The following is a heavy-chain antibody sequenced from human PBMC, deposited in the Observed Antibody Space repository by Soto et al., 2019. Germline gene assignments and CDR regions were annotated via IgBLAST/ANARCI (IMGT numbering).Heavy chain of an antibody. CDR1: GYSFTDYN. V-gene: IGHV1-18*01. Sequence: QVKLVQSGGEVRKPGASVKVSCKASGYSFTDYNIGWVRQAPGQGLEWLGWISTYNGNRNYAQKFQGRVTMTTDTSRTTAEMELRGLRPDDTAIYYCAREVGGTFFEALDTWGQGTRVTISS. CDR2: ISTYNGNR. D-gene: IGHD1-26*01. CDR3: AREVGGTFFEALDT. J-gene: IGHJ3*02.